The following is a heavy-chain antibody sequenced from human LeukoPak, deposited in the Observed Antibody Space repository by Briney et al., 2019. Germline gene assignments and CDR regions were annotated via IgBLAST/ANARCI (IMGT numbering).Heavy chain of an antibody. CDR1: GYTFISYA. CDR2: INAGNGNT. D-gene: IGHD3-22*01. CDR3: ARVPDSSGYYHFDY. Sequence: GASVKVSCKASGYTFISYAMHWVRQAPGQRLEWMGWINAGNGNTKYSQKFQGRVTITRDTSASTAYMELSSLRSEDTAVYYCARVPDSSGYYHFDYWGQGTLVTVSS. J-gene: IGHJ4*02. V-gene: IGHV1-3*01.